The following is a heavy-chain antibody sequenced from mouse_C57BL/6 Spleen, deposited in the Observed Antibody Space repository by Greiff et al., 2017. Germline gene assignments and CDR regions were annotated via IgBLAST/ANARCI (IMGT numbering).Heavy chain of an antibody. J-gene: IGHJ3*01. CDR3: AGDGVATDY. CDR2: ISPGDGDT. D-gene: IGHD1-1*02. CDR1: GYAFRSSW. V-gene: IGHV1-82*01. Sequence: QVQLKESGPELVKPGASVKISCKASGYAFRSSWLNWVKQRPGKGLEWIGRISPGDGDTNYNGKFKGKATLTADKSSSTAYMQLRSRTSEDAAVYFCAGDGVATDYWGQGTLVTVSA.